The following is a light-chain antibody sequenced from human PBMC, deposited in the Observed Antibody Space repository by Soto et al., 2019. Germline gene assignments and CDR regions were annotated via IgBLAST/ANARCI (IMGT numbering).Light chain of an antibody. Sequence: QYALTQPASVSGSPGQSITISCTGTSSDVGGYNYVSWYQQHPGKAPKLMICEVSNRPSGVSNRFSGSKSGNTASLTISGLQAEDEADYYCSSYTSSSTLVFGGGTKLTVL. CDR3: SSYTSSSTLV. J-gene: IGLJ2*01. CDR2: EVS. CDR1: SSDVGGYNY. V-gene: IGLV2-14*01.